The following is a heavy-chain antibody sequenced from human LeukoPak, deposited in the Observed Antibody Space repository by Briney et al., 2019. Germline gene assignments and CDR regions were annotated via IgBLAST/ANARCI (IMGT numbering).Heavy chain of an antibody. D-gene: IGHD5-18*01. J-gene: IGHJ4*02. Sequence: TGGSLRLSCAASVFSLSNAWMNWVRQAPGKGLEWVAVISSDGTNRYNADSVQGRFTISRDNAKNTLYLQMNSLRPEDTAVYYCARDYATDTDMVWGQGTLVTVSS. CDR1: VFSLSNAW. V-gene: IGHV3-30-3*01. CDR2: ISSDGTNR. CDR3: ARDYATDTDMV.